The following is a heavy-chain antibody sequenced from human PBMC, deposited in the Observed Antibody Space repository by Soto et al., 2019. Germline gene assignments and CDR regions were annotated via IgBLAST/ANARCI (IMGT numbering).Heavy chain of an antibody. V-gene: IGHV3-30*03. CDR1: GFTFSSYA. CDR3: ARGTIVARQHLDY. Sequence: VQLVESGGGVVQPGKSLRLSCAASGFTFSSYAMHWARQAPGKGLEWVIVISIRGGDEYYAESVRGRFTISRDDSKNTLYLQMDSLRVEDTAVYYCARGTIVARQHLDYWGQGTLVTVSS. J-gene: IGHJ4*02. D-gene: IGHD6-6*01. CDR2: ISIRGGDE.